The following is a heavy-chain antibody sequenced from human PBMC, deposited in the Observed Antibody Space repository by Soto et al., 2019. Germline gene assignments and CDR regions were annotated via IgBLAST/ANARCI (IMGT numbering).Heavy chain of an antibody. CDR1: GGSFSGYY. CDR2: INHSGST. Sequence: QVQLQQWGAGLLKPSETLSLTCAVYGGSFSGYYWSWIRQPPGKGLEWIGEINHSGSTNYNPSLKSRVTISVDTSKNQFSLKLSSVTAADTAVYYCARESPGSLIAAVGYYYYGMDVWGQGTTVTVSS. J-gene: IGHJ6*02. V-gene: IGHV4-34*01. CDR3: ARESPGSLIAAVGYYYYGMDV. D-gene: IGHD6-13*01.